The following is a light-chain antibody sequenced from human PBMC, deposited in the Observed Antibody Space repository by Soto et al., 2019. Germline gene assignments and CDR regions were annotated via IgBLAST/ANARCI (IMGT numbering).Light chain of an antibody. J-gene: IGKJ5*01. CDR1: QSVSSSF. CDR2: GAS. V-gene: IGKV3-20*01. Sequence: ESVLTQSPGTLSLSPGERATLSCRASQSVSSSFLGWYQQTPGQAPRLLMYGASSRATGIPGRFSGSGSGTDFTLTISRLEPEDCAVYYCQQYGSSSTTFGQGTRLEIK. CDR3: QQYGSSSTT.